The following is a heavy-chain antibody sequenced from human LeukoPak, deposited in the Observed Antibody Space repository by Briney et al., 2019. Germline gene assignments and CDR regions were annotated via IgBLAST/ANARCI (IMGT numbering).Heavy chain of an antibody. CDR2: IYYSGTT. J-gene: IGHJ4*02. CDR3: ASPTGSGRASGTLDY. CDR1: GASISTIISY. D-gene: IGHD6-19*01. Sequence: PSETLSLTCTVSGASISTIISYWGWIHQTPGKGLEWIGSIYYSGTTYYNPSLKSRVTISVDTSKNQFSLKLSSVTAADTAVYYCASPTGSGRASGTLDYWGQGTLVTVSS. V-gene: IGHV4-39*07.